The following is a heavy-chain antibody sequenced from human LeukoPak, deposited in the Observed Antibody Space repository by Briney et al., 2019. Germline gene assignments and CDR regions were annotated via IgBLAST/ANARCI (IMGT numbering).Heavy chain of an antibody. J-gene: IGHJ6*03. Sequence: PGGSLRLSCAASRFTFSGYGMHWVRQAPGKGLEWVAFIRYDGISRYYADSVKGRSIISRDNSKNMLYLQMNNLRAEDTAVYYCAKDIYQLLLLYHYMDVWGKGTTVSVSS. CDR1: RFTFSGYG. CDR2: IRYDGISR. CDR3: AKDIYQLLLLYHYMDV. V-gene: IGHV3-30*02. D-gene: IGHD2-2*01.